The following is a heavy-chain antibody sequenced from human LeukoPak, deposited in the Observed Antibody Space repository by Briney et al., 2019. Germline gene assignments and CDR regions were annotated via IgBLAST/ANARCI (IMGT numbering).Heavy chain of an antibody. CDR1: GYTFTGYS. CDR2: INPHSGAT. CDR3: ARAPNNWNDLIVAY. V-gene: IGHV1-2*02. Sequence: ASVKVSCKASGYTFTGYSMHWVRQAPGQGLEWMGWINPHSGATNYAQKFQGRVTMTRDTSISTGYMQLTRLTSDDTAVYYCARAPNNWNDLIVAYWGQGTQVTVSS. J-gene: IGHJ4*02. D-gene: IGHD1-1*01.